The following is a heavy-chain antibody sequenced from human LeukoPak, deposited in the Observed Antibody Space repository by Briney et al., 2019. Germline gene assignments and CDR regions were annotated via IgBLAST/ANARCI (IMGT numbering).Heavy chain of an antibody. CDR3: VGPDSQFDC. D-gene: IGHD3-10*01. CDR2: ISSNSLHI. CDR1: GFTFSDQS. Sequence: GGSLRLSCAASGFTFSDQSMNWARQAPGKGLEWVSSISSNSLHIFYADSVKGRFTISRDNAKNSLYLQMNNLRAEDTAVYYCVGPDSQFDCWGQGTLVTVSS. J-gene: IGHJ4*02. V-gene: IGHV3-21*01.